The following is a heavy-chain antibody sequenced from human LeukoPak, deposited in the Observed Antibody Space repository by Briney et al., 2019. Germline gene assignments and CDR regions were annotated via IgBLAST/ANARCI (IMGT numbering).Heavy chain of an antibody. V-gene: IGHV4-34*01. CDR1: GGSFSGYY. CDR2: INHSGST. Sequence: SETLSLTCAVYGGSFSGYYWSWIRQPPGKGLEWIGEINHSGSTNYNPSLKSRVTISVDTSKNQFSLKLSSVTAADTAVYHCARGGIWFTNYYFDYWGQGTLVTVSS. J-gene: IGHJ4*02. D-gene: IGHD3-10*01. CDR3: ARGGIWFTNYYFDY.